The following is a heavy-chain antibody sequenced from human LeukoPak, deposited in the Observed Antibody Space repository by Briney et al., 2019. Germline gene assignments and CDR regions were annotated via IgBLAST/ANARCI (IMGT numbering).Heavy chain of an antibody. J-gene: IGHJ4*02. V-gene: IGHV3-30*03. CDR1: GFSFDDYG. CDR2: ISYDGSNK. CDR3: ARDRYNFGYGGKSPAGY. D-gene: IGHD5-18*01. Sequence: GGSLRLSCTASGFSFDDYGMSWVRHVPGKGLDWVAVISYDGSNKYYAESVKGRFTISRDNSKNTLYLQMNSLRVEDTAVYYCARDRYNFGYGGKSPAGYWGQGTLVTVSS.